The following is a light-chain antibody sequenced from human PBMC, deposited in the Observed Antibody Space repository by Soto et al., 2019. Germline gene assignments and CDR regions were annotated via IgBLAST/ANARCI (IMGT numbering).Light chain of an antibody. CDR3: QQRSS. J-gene: IGKJ3*01. CDR2: DTS. Sequence: EVVFTQSPATLSLSPGERATLSCRASQGVSSSLAWYQQKPGQAPRLLIYDTSNRATGIPARFSGSGPGTDFILTISSLDPEDFAVYYCQQRSSFGPGTKVDIK. CDR1: QGVSSS. V-gene: IGKV3D-11*01.